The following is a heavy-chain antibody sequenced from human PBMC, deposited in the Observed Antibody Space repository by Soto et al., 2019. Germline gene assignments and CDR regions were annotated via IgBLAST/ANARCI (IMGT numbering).Heavy chain of an antibody. CDR1: GFTFSSYA. CDR2: ISGSGGST. CDR3: AKGHTDSSGYYPLFDAFDI. V-gene: IGHV3-23*01. J-gene: IGHJ3*02. D-gene: IGHD3-22*01. Sequence: GGSLRLSCAASGFTFSSYAMSWVRQAPGKGLEWVSAISGSGGSTYYADSVKGRFTISRDNSKNTLYLQMNSLRAEDTAVYYCAKGHTDSSGYYPLFDAFDIWGQGTMVTV.